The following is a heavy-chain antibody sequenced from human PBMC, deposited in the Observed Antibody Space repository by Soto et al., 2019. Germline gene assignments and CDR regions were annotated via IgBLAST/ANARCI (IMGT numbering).Heavy chain of an antibody. V-gene: IGHV3-30*18. D-gene: IGHD2-21*02. CDR2: ISHDGSNQ. Sequence: QVQLVESGGGVVQPGRSLRPSCAPSGFSFSDFGMHWVRQAPGKGLEWVAAISHDGSNQYYGDSVKGRFSISRDRSNNRLYLQIDNLKVEASAIYFCAKETRSRAVTATRVNGMDVWGQGTTVTVSS. CDR1: GFSFSDFG. J-gene: IGHJ6*02. CDR3: AKETRSRAVTATRVNGMDV.